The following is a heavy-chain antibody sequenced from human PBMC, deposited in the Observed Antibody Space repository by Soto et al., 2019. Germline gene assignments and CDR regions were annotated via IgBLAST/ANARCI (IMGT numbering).Heavy chain of an antibody. D-gene: IGHD1-26*01. J-gene: IGHJ3*01. CDR1: GFTFTSYG. CDR2: ISYDGSNK. CDR3: AKDLSGGASLLPDAFDL. V-gene: IGHV3-30*18. Sequence: GGSLRLSCAASGFTFTSYGMHWVRQAPGKGLDWVAVISYDGSNKYYADSVKGRFTISRDNSKNTQYLQMNSPRAEDTAVYYWAKDLSGGASLLPDAFDLCGRGTMGTV.